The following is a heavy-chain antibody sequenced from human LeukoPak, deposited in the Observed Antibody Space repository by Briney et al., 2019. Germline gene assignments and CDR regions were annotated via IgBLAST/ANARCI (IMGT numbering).Heavy chain of an antibody. CDR1: GFTLSSYA. CDR3: AKGNVVVPAASTYHFDY. V-gene: IGHV3-23*01. Sequence: PGGSLRLSCAASGFTLSSYAMNWVRQAPGKGLEWVSVISGSGGSTYHADSVKGRFTISRDNSKNTLYLQMNSLRAEDTAVYYCAKGNVVVPAASTYHFDYWGQGTLVTVSS. CDR2: ISGSGGST. J-gene: IGHJ4*02. D-gene: IGHD2-2*01.